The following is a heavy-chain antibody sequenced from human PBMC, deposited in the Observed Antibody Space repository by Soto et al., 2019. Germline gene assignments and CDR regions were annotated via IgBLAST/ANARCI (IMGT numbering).Heavy chain of an antibody. D-gene: IGHD5-12*01. CDR2: ISGSGGST. CDR3: ARDIVATMSNLDY. CDR1: GFTFSSFA. V-gene: IGHV3-23*01. J-gene: IGHJ4*02. Sequence: GGSLRLSCAASGFTFSSFAMSWVRQAPGKGLEWVSAISGSGGSTYYADSVKGRFTISRDNSKNTLFLQMNSLRAEDTAVYYCARDIVATMSNLDYWGQGTLVTVSS.